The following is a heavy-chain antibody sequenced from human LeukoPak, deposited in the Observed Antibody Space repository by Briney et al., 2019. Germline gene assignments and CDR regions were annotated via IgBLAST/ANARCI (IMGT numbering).Heavy chain of an antibody. CDR3: ARQTGSGLFILP. CDR2: INHSGSA. J-gene: IGHJ4*02. V-gene: IGHV4-34*01. D-gene: IGHD3/OR15-3a*01. Sequence: PSETLSLTCAVYGGSFNHYYWSWIRQPPGKGLEWIGEINHSGSAKSNPSLKSRVILSVDTSKNQFSLNLTSVTAADTAVYFCARQTGSGLFILPGGQGTLVTVSS. CDR1: GGSFNHYY.